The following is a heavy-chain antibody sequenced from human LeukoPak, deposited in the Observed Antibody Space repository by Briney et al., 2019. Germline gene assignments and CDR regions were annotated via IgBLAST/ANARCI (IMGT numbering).Heavy chain of an antibody. D-gene: IGHD2-2*01. Sequence: EASVKVSCKASGDTFSSYAISWVRQAPGQGLEWMGGIIPIFGTANYAQKFQGRVTITADESTSTAYMELSSLRSEDTAVYYCARDRCSSTSCYGFAWFDPWGQGTLVTVSS. V-gene: IGHV1-69*13. CDR3: ARDRCSSTSCYGFAWFDP. J-gene: IGHJ5*02. CDR2: IIPIFGTA. CDR1: GDTFSSYA.